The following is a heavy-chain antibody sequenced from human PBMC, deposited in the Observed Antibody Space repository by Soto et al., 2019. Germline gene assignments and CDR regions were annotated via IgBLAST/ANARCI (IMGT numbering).Heavy chain of an antibody. CDR3: AGYSSSLYYFDY. J-gene: IGHJ4*02. D-gene: IGHD6-13*01. CDR2: ISSSSSYI. V-gene: IGHV3-21*01. CDR1: GFTFSSYS. Sequence: GGSLRLSCAASGFTFSSYSMNWVRQAPGKGLEWVSSISSSSSYIYYADSVKGRFTISRDNAKNSLYLQMNSLRAEDTAVYYCAGYSSSLYYFDYWGQGTLVTVSS.